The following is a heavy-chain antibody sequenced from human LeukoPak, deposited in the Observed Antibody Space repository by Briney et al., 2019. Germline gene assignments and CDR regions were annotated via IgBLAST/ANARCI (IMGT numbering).Heavy chain of an antibody. Sequence: SETLSLTCAVYGGSFSGYYWSWIRQPPGKGLEWIGEINHSGSTNYNPSLKSRVTISMDTSENQFSLNLRSVTAADTAIYYCARDRRVVTAHMFVDNRFDPWGQGTLVTVSS. CDR3: ARDRRVVTAHMFVDNRFDP. CDR2: INHSGST. CDR1: GGSFSGYY. V-gene: IGHV4-34*01. D-gene: IGHD3-10*02. J-gene: IGHJ5*02.